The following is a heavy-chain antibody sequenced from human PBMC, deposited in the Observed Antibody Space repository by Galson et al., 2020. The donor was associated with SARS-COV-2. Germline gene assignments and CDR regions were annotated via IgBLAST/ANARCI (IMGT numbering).Heavy chain of an antibody. D-gene: IGHD4-17*01. Sequence: TGGSLRLSCAASGFPLSSYAMHWVRQAPGGGLEWVALISYDGSKKYYADSVKGRFTISRDNFKNMLYLQLNNLRPEDTAMYYCARDHPDYGDYRRGCDDWGQGAQVTVSS. CDR3: ARDHPDYGDYRRGCDD. V-gene: IGHV3-30-3*01. CDR2: ISYDGSKK. CDR1: GFPLSSYA. J-gene: IGHJ4*02.